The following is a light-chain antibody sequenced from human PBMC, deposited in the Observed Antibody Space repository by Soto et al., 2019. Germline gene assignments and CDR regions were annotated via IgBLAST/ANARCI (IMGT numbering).Light chain of an antibody. CDR1: HTISSSY. CDR3: QQYVTSSPRT. V-gene: IGKV3-20*01. Sequence: EIVLTQSPGTLSLSPGERATLSCRASHTISSSYLAWYQQKPGQEPKLLMYGISRRATGIPDRFSGSGSGTDFSLPITSLEHEDFSVYYCQQYVTSSPRTFGQGTKVEIK. CDR2: GIS. J-gene: IGKJ1*01.